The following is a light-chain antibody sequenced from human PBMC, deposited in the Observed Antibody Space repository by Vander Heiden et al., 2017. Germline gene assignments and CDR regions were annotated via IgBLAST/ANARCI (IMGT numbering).Light chain of an antibody. CDR2: GAS. CDR1: QSVSSSY. CDR3: QQDCSSPLT. V-gene: IGKV3-20*01. Sequence: IVLTPSPGTLSLSPGERATLSCRASQSVSSSYLAWYQQKPGQAPRLLIYGASSSATGIPDRFRRSGSGTDFTLTISRLEPEDFAVYYCQQDCSSPLTFGGGTKVEIK. J-gene: IGKJ4*01.